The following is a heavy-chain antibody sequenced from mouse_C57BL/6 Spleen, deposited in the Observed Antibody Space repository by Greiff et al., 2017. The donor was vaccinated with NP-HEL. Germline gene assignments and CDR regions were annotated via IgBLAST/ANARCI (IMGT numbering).Heavy chain of an antibody. D-gene: IGHD3-2*02. Sequence: EVQLQQSGPELVKPGASVKISCKASGYSFTGYYMNWVKQSPEKSLEWIGEINPSTGGTTYNQKFKAKATLTVDKSSSTAYMQLKSLTSEDSAVYYCARIDSSGYPWGQGTLVTVSA. CDR2: INPSTGGT. CDR3: ARIDSSGYP. V-gene: IGHV1-42*01. CDR1: GYSFTGYY. J-gene: IGHJ3*01.